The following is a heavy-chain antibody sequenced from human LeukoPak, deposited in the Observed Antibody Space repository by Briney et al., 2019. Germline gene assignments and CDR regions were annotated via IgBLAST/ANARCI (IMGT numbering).Heavy chain of an antibody. J-gene: IGHJ4*02. CDR1: GFTFSSYA. CDR2: LSGSGGST. Sequence: PGGSLRLSCAASGFTFSSYAMSWVRQAPGKGLEWVSALSGSGGSTFYADSVKGRFTISRDNSNSTLYLQMNSLRAEDTAVYYCAKGRTPDYWGQGTLVTVSS. V-gene: IGHV3-23*01. D-gene: IGHD2-15*01. CDR3: AKGRTPDY.